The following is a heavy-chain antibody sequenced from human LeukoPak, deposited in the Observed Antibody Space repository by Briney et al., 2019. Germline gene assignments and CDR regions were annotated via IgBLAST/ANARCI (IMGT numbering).Heavy chain of an antibody. CDR3: ARDLLYSSGWSDAFDI. CDR1: GFTFSSYW. D-gene: IGHD6-19*01. J-gene: IGHJ3*02. Sequence: GGSLRLSCAACGFTFSSYWMSWVRQAPGKGLEWVANIKQDGSEKYYVDSVKGRFTISRDNAKNSLYLQMNSLRAEDTAVYYCARDLLYSSGWSDAFDIWGQGTMVTVSS. CDR2: IKQDGSEK. V-gene: IGHV3-7*01.